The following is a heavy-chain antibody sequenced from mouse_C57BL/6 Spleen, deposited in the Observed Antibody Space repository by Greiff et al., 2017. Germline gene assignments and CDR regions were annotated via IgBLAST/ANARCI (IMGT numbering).Heavy chain of an antibody. D-gene: IGHD2-1*01. Sequence: LVEPGASVKISCKASGYAFSSSWMNWVKQRPGKGLEWIGRIYPGDGDTNYNGKFKGKATLTADKSSSTAYMQLSSLTSEDSAVYFCASDYGNYGFAYWGQGTLVSVSA. CDR2: IYPGDGDT. J-gene: IGHJ3*01. V-gene: IGHV1-82*01. CDR1: GYAFSSSW. CDR3: ASDYGNYGFAY.